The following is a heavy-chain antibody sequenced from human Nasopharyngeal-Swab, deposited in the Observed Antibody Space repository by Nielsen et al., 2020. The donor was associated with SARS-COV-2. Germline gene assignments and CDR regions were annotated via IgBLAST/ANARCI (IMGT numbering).Heavy chain of an antibody. V-gene: IGHV3-48*04. CDR3: ARETYNNNGVDY. D-gene: IGHD4-11*01. J-gene: IGHJ4*02. Sequence: GESLKISCAASGFTLSDYNMNWVRQVPGKGLEWLSYISPGSDSMSYADSVKGRFTISRDNAKNALYLQMNSLRVEDTAVYYCARETYNNNGVDYWGQGTLVTVSS. CDR1: GFTLSDYN. CDR2: ISPGSDSM.